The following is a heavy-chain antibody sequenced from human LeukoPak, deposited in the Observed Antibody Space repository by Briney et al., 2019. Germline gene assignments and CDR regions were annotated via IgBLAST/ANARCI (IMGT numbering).Heavy chain of an antibody. D-gene: IGHD5-24*01. J-gene: IGHJ4*02. CDR2: IYNSAST. CDR3: ARVGDGYVYFDY. Sequence: PSETLSLTCAVSGGSISSHHWSWIRQPPGKGLEWIGYIYNSASTNYNPSLKSRVIISVDTSKNQFSLRLGSVTAADTGVYYCARVGDGYVYFDYWGQGTLVTVSS. CDR1: GGSISSHH. V-gene: IGHV4-59*11.